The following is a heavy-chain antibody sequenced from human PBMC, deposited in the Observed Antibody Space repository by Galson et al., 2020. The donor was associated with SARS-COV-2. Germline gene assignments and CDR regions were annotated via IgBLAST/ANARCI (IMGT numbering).Heavy chain of an antibody. D-gene: IGHD3-22*01. CDR2: IYYSGST. CDR3: ARGDTDYYDSSGYYYYFDY. CDR1: GGYISSYY. V-gene: IGHV4-59*08. J-gene: IGHJ4*02. Sequence: ETSETLSLTCTVSGGYISSYYWSWIRQPPGKGLEWIGYIYYSGSTNYNPSLKSRVTISVDTSKNQFSLKLSSVTAADTAVYYCARGDTDYYDSSGYYYYFDYWGQGTLVTVSS.